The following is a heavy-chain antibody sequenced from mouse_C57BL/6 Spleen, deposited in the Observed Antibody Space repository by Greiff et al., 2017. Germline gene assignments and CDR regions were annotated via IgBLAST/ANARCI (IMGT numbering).Heavy chain of an antibody. V-gene: IGHV7-3*01. Sequence: EVMLVESGGGLVQPGGSLSLSCAASGFTFTDYYMSWVRQPPGKALEWLGFIRNKANGYTTEYSASVKGRFTISRDNSQSILYLQMNALRAEDSATYYCARYGDYHFDYWGQGTTLTVSS. D-gene: IGHD2-4*01. CDR3: ARYGDYHFDY. CDR1: GFTFTDYY. CDR2: IRNKANGYTT. J-gene: IGHJ2*01.